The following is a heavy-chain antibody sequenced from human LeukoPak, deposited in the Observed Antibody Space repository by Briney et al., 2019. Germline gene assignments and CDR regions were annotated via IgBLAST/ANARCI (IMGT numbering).Heavy chain of an antibody. J-gene: IGHJ4*02. Sequence: GASVKVSCKASGYTFTGYYMHWVRQAPGQGLEWMGWINPSSGGTNYAQKFQGRVTMTRDTSISTAYMELSRLRSDDTAVYYCARDGRGAAAFDYWGQGTLVTVSS. CDR1: GYTFTGYY. CDR2: INPSSGGT. CDR3: ARDGRGAAAFDY. D-gene: IGHD6-13*01. V-gene: IGHV1-2*02.